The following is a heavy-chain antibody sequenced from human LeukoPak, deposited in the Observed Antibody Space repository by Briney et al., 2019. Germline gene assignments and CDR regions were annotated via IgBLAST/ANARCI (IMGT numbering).Heavy chain of an antibody. V-gene: IGHV4-30-4*08. CDR3: ASSGPAALQEHDAFDI. J-gene: IGHJ3*02. D-gene: IGHD2-2*01. CDR2: IYYTGST. CDR1: GGSISSGDYY. Sequence: SQTLSLTCTVSGGSISSGDYYWSWIRQPPGKGLEWIGYIYYTGSTDYNPSLKSRVTMSVDTSKNQFSLKLSSVTAADTAVYYCASSGPAALQEHDAFDIWGQGTMVTVSS.